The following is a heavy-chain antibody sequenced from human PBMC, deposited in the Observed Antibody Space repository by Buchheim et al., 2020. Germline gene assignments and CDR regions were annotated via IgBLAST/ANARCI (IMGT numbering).Heavy chain of an antibody. J-gene: IGHJ4*02. Sequence: EVQLVESGGGLVKPGGSLRLSCAASGFTFSSYSMTWVRQAQGKGLEWVSSISSSSDYIYYADSVKGRFTISRDNAKNSLYLQMNGLRAEDMAVYYCARDRRSSSWYGVDDYWGQGTL. V-gene: IGHV3-21*01. CDR1: GFTFSSYS. CDR3: ARDRRSSSWYGVDDY. CDR2: ISSSSDYI. D-gene: IGHD6-13*01.